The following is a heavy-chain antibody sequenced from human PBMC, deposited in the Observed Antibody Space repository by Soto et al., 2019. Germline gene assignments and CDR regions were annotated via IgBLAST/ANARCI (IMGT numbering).Heavy chain of an antibody. J-gene: IGHJ4*02. D-gene: IGHD1-26*01. CDR3: ARDSAGATIVKGY. Sequence: GGSLRLSCAASGFTFSSYWMSWVRQAPGKGLEWVANIKQDGSEKYYVDSVKGRFTISRDNAKNSLYLQMNSLRAEDTAVYYCARDSAGATIVKGYRGQATLVTVSS. V-gene: IGHV3-7*04. CDR1: GFTFSSYW. CDR2: IKQDGSEK.